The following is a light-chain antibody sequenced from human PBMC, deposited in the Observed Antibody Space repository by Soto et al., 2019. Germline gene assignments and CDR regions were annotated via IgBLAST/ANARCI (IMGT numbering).Light chain of an antibody. J-gene: IGLJ1*01. Sequence: QSALTQPASVSGSPGQSIAISCTGTSSDVGGYNYVSWYQQHPGQAPKLMIYDVNNRPSGVSNRFSGSKSGNTASLTTSGLQAEDEADYYCCSYTTSSTYVFGTGTKLTVL. CDR3: CSYTTSSTYV. CDR1: SSDVGGYNY. CDR2: DVN. V-gene: IGLV2-14*03.